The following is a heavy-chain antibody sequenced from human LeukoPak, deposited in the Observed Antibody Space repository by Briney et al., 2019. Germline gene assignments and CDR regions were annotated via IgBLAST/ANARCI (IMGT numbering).Heavy chain of an antibody. CDR3: ANQVLRFLEWLPLGY. CDR2: ISSSGSTI. D-gene: IGHD3-3*01. J-gene: IGHJ4*02. CDR1: GFTFSDYY. Sequence: GGSLRLSCAASGFTFSDYYMSWIRQAPGKGLEWVSYISSSGSTIYYADSVKGRFTISRDNAKNSLYLQMNSLRAEDTAVYYCANQVLRFLEWLPLGYWGQGTLVTVSS. V-gene: IGHV3-11*01.